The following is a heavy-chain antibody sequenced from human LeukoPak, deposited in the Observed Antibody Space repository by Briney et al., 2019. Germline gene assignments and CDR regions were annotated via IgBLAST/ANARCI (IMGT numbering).Heavy chain of an antibody. Sequence: ASVKVSCKASGYTFTSYGISWVRQAPGQGLEWMGWISAYNGNTSYAQKFQGRVTMTRDTSTSTVYMELSSLRSEDTAVYYCAREATGDPQFEGDAFDIWGQGTMVTVSS. CDR2: ISAYNGNT. D-gene: IGHD7-27*01. V-gene: IGHV1-18*01. CDR1: GYTFTSYG. J-gene: IGHJ3*02. CDR3: AREATGDPQFEGDAFDI.